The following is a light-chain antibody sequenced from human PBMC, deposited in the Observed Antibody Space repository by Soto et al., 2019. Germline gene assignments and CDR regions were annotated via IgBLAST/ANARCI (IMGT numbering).Light chain of an antibody. CDR1: SSDVGGYNY. CDR3: SSYTRRSNSV. J-gene: IGLJ1*01. V-gene: IGLV2-14*01. Sequence: QSVLTQPASVSGSPGQSITISCTGTSSDVGGYNYVPWYQHHPDKAPKLIIFGVSNRPAGISNRFSGSKSGNMASLTISGLQAEDEADYYCSSYTRRSNSVFGTGTKGTV. CDR2: GVS.